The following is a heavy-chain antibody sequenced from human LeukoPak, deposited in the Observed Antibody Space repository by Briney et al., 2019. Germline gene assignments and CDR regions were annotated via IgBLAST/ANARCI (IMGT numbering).Heavy chain of an antibody. Sequence: AASVKVSCKASGYTFTGYYMHWVRPAPGQGLEWMGWINPNSGGTNYAQKFQGGVTMTRDTSISTAYMELSRLRSDDTAVYYCARDGAGYSYGPNCVDYWGQGTLVTVSS. CDR1: GYTFTGYY. CDR2: INPNSGGT. CDR3: ARDGAGYSYGPNCVDY. D-gene: IGHD5-18*01. J-gene: IGHJ4*02. V-gene: IGHV1-2*02.